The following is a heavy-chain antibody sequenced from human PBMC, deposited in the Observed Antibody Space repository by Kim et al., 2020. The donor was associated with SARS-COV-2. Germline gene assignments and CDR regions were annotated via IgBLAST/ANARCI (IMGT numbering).Heavy chain of an antibody. Sequence: GGSLRLSCAASGFTFSSYWMSWVRQAPGKGLEWVANIKQDGSEKYYVDSVKGRFTISRDNAKNSLYLQMNSLRAEDTAVYYCARDLGGLRGVSGMDVWGQGTTVTVSS. D-gene: IGHD3-10*01. CDR1: GFTFSSYW. CDR2: IKQDGSEK. J-gene: IGHJ6*02. V-gene: IGHV3-7*01. CDR3: ARDLGGLRGVSGMDV.